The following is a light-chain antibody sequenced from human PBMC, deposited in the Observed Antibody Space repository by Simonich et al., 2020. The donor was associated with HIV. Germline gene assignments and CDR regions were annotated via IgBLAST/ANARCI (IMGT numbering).Light chain of an antibody. CDR3: QQYGTSLYT. J-gene: IGKJ2*01. V-gene: IGKV3-20*01. Sequence: EIVLTQSPGTLSLSPGERATLSCRASQSVSSSYLAWYQQKPGQAPRLLIYGASSRATGIPDWFSGFGSGTDFTLTISRLEPEDFAVYYCQQYGTSLYTFGQGTKLEIK. CDR1: QSVSSSY. CDR2: GAS.